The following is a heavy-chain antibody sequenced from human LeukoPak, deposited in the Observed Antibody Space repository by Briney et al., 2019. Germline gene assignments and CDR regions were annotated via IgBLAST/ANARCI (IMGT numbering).Heavy chain of an antibody. D-gene: IGHD2-2*01. Sequence: GGSLRLSCAASGFTFSSHSMNWVRQAPGKGLEWVSSISSSGPYIYYADSVKGRFTISRDKAKSSMYLQMDSLRAEDTAVYYCARDQSSDTSRYVYWGRGTLVTVSS. CDR2: ISSSGPYI. CDR3: ARDQSSDTSRYVY. V-gene: IGHV3-21*01. J-gene: IGHJ4*02. CDR1: GFTFSSHS.